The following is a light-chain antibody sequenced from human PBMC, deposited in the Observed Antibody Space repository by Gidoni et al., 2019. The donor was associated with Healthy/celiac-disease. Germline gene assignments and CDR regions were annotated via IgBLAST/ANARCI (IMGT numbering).Light chain of an antibody. V-gene: IGKV1-9*01. CDR3: QQLQGT. CDR2: SAS. CDR1: QGISSY. J-gene: IGKJ4*01. Sequence: DTQFTQSPSFLSASVGDRVTITCRASQGISSYLAWYQQKPGKAPKLLIYSASTLQSEVPSKFSGSGSGTEFTLTISSLQPEDFANYYCQQLQGTFXGXTKVEI.